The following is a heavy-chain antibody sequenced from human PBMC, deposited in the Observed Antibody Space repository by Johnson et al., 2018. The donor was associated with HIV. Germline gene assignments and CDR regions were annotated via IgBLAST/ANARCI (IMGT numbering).Heavy chain of an antibody. Sequence: VQLVESGGGVVQPGGSLRLSCAASGFTFSSHGMHWVRQAPGKGLEWVAFIRYDGRNKYYADSVKRRVPISRDNSKNTLYLQMNSLRAEDTAVYYCARDQGELRRTHAFDIWGQGTMVTVSS. J-gene: IGHJ3*02. CDR1: GFTFSSHG. CDR2: IRYDGRNK. CDR3: ARDQGELRRTHAFDI. V-gene: IGHV3-30*02. D-gene: IGHD1-14*01.